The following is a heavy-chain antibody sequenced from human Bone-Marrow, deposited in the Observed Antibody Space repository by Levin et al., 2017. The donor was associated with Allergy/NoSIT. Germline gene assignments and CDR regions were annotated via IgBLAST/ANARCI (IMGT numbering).Heavy chain of an antibody. CDR2: ISGDGSKQ. CDR1: GFTFDYYV. D-gene: IGHD3-22*01. J-gene: IGHJ4*02. Sequence: GGSLRLSCAASGFTFDYYVFHWVRQAPGKGLEWVAVISGDGSKQYYADSVTGRFTISRDNSKNTLYLQMTSLRAEDTAVYYCAKAGDDSYAISRYSRHDSWCQGTLVTVSP. V-gene: IGHV3-30*18. CDR3: AKAGDDSYAISRYSRHDS.